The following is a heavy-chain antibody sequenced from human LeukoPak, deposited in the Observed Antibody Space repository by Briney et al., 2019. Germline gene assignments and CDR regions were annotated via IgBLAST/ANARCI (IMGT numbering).Heavy chain of an antibody. CDR1: GFTFSDYY. CDR2: ISTSGSSK. D-gene: IGHD6-13*01. J-gene: IGHJ4*02. V-gene: IGHV3-11*01. Sequence: GGSLRLSCAASGFTFSDYYMSWIRQAPGKELEWVSYISTSGSSKDYADSVKGRFTTSRDNAKNSLYLQMNGLRAEDTAVYYCARHLRAHSSSLFFDYWGQGTLVTVSS. CDR3: ARHLRAHSSSLFFDY.